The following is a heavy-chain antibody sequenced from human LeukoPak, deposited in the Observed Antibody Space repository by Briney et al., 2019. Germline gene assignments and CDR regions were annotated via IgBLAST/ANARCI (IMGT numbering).Heavy chain of an antibody. J-gene: IGHJ5*02. Sequence: SETLSLTCAVSGFSVSSGYYWGWIRQPPGKGLEWIATIYHTGRTYYNPSLKSRVTISIDTSKNQFSLKSTSVTAADTAVYYVYFDPWGQGTPVTVSS. CDR2: IYHTGRT. D-gene: IGHD5/OR15-5a*01. CDR1: GFSVSSGYY. V-gene: IGHV4-38-2*01. CDR3: YFDP.